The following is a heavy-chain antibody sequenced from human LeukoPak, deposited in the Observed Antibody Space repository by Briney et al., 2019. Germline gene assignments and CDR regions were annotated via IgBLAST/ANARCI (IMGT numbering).Heavy chain of an antibody. Sequence: GGSLRLSCAASGFTFDDYAMHWVRQAPGKGLEWVSGISWNSGSIGYADSVKGRFTISRDNAKNSLYLQMNSLRAEDTAVYYCARDKYCSGGSCGYFDYWGQGTLVTVSS. CDR3: ARDKYCSGGSCGYFDY. D-gene: IGHD2-15*01. J-gene: IGHJ4*02. CDR1: GFTFDDYA. V-gene: IGHV3-9*01. CDR2: ISWNSGSI.